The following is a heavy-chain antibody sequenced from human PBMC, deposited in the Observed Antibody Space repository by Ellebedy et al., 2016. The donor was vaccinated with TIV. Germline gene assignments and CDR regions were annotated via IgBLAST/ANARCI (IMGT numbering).Heavy chain of an antibody. V-gene: IGHV3-30*03. Sequence: GESLKISXAAAGFTFSTFAMHWVRQAPGKGLEWMAVISSDGSNKYYGDSVKGRFTVSRDNAKNSLYLQMNSLRAEDTALYYCAAEWMRGMDVWGQGTTVTVSS. CDR1: GFTFSTFA. D-gene: IGHD2-2*03. CDR2: ISSDGSNK. CDR3: AAEWMRGMDV. J-gene: IGHJ6*02.